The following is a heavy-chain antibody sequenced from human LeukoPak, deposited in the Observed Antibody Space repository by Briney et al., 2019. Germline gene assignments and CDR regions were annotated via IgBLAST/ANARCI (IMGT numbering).Heavy chain of an antibody. CDR2: ISGSGGGT. D-gene: IGHD4-17*01. Sequence: GGSLRLSCAASGFTFTTYAMSWVRQAPGKGLEWVSLISGSGGGTYYADSVKGRFTISRDNSKNTLYLQMNSLRAEDTAVYYCARGDYGDYYGYWYFDLWGRGTLVTVSS. CDR1: GFTFTTYA. V-gene: IGHV3-23*01. J-gene: IGHJ2*01. CDR3: ARGDYGDYYGYWYFDL.